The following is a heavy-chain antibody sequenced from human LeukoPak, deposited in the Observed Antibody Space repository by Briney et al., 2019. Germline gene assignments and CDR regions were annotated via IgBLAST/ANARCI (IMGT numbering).Heavy chain of an antibody. CDR3: ARGMAGRFAY. Sequence: ASVRVSSKASVYTFTIYGISWVRQAPGQGLEWMGWISAYNGNTNYAQKLQGRVTMTTDTSTSTAYMELRSLRSDDTAVYYCARGMAGRFAYWGQGTLVTVSS. J-gene: IGHJ4*02. CDR2: ISAYNGNT. D-gene: IGHD6-19*01. V-gene: IGHV1-18*01. CDR1: VYTFTIYG.